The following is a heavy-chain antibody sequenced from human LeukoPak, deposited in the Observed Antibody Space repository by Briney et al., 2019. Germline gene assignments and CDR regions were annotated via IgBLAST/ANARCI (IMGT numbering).Heavy chain of an antibody. J-gene: IGHJ4*02. CDR2: ISGSSRPI. D-gene: IGHD5-18*01. V-gene: IGHV3-48*04. CDR1: GFTFSSYS. Sequence: GGSLRLSCAASGFTFSSYSMNWVRQAPGRGLEWVSYISGSSRPIYYADSVKGRFTISRDNAKNSLYLQMNSLRAEDTAVYYCARDRDTAMVMISWGQGTLVTVSS. CDR3: ARDRDTAMVMIS.